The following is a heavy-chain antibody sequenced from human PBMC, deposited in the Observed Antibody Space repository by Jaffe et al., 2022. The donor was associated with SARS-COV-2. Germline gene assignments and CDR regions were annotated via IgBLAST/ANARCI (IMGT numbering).Heavy chain of an antibody. J-gene: IGHJ4*02. CDR3: AKDPRFLELRILPGEKTDY. CDR1: GFTFSSYA. D-gene: IGHD1-7*01. CDR2: ISGSGGST. Sequence: EVQLLESGGGLVQPGGSLRLSCAASGFTFSSYAMSWVRQAPGKGLEWVSAISGSGGSTYYADSVKGRFTISRDNSKNTLYLQMNSLRAEDTAVYYCAKDPRFLELRILPGEKTDYWGQGTLVTVSS. V-gene: IGHV3-23*01.